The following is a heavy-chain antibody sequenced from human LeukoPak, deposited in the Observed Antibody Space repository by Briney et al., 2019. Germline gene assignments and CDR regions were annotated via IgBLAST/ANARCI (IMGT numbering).Heavy chain of an antibody. J-gene: IGHJ4*02. Sequence: SQTLSLTCTVSGGSISSGGYYWSWIRQHPGKGLEWIGYIYYSGSTYYNPSLKSRVTISVDTSKNQFSLKLSSVTAADTAVYYCASGTYQLLRGGDYFDYWGQGTLVTVSS. CDR1: GGSISSGGYY. CDR2: IYYSGST. D-gene: IGHD2-2*01. CDR3: ASGTYQLLRGGDYFDY. V-gene: IGHV4-31*03.